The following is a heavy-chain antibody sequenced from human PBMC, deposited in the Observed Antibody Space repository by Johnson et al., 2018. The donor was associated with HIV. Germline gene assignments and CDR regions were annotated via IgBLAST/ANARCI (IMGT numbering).Heavy chain of an antibody. D-gene: IGHD3-16*01. Sequence: QVQLVESGGGVVQPGRSLRLSCAASGFTFSSYGMHWVRQAPGKGLEWVAVIWYDGSNKHYADSVMGRFTIARDNSQNTVYLQMGSLRPEDMAVYYCARGWAVRGGRALDIWGQGTMVTVSS. CDR3: ARGWAVRGGRALDI. V-gene: IGHV3-33*01. CDR1: GFTFSSYG. CDR2: IWYDGSNK. J-gene: IGHJ3*02.